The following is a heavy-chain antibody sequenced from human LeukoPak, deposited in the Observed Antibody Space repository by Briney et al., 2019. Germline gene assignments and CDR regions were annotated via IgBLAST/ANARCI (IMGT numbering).Heavy chain of an antibody. CDR1: GFTFGSYA. CDR3: AKGAYDYIEIAYFDY. Sequence: PGGSLRLSCAASGFTFGSYAMSWVRQAPGKGLEWVSALSGGGGSTYYSDSVEGRFLISRDNSKSTLFLQMNSLRAEDTAIYYCAKGAYDYIEIAYFDYWGQGALVTVSS. D-gene: IGHD5-12*01. CDR2: LSGGGGST. V-gene: IGHV3-23*01. J-gene: IGHJ4*02.